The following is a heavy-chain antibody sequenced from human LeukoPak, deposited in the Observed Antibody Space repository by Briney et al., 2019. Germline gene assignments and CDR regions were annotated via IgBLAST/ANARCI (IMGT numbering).Heavy chain of an antibody. Sequence: RGASLKISCKGSGYSFTSCWIGWVRQMPGKGLEWMGIIYPGDSDTRYSPSFQGQVTISADKSISTAYLQWSSLKASDSAMYYCATNTMFRGIHAFDIWGQGTMVTVSS. CDR2: IYPGDSDT. D-gene: IGHD3-10*01. V-gene: IGHV5-51*01. J-gene: IGHJ3*02. CDR3: ATNTMFRGIHAFDI. CDR1: GYSFTSCW.